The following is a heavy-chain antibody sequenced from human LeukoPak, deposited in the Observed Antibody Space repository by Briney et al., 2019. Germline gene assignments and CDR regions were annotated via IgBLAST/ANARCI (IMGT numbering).Heavy chain of an antibody. CDR1: GGSISSGGYS. J-gene: IGHJ3*02. Sequence: SSETLSLTCAVSGGSISSGGYSWSWIRQPPGKGLEWIGYIYHSGSTYYNPSLRSRVTISVDRSKNQFSLKLSSVTAADTAVYYCARDRSRPTDAFDIWGQGTMVTVSS. CDR3: ARDRSRPTDAFDI. V-gene: IGHV4-30-2*01. CDR2: IYHSGST.